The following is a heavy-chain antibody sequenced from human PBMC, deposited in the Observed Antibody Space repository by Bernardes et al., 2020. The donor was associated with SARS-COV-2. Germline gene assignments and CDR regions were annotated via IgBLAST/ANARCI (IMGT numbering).Heavy chain of an antibody. V-gene: IGHV3-21*01. Sequence: GGSLRLSCAASGFTFSSYSMNWVRQAPGKGLEWVSSISSSSSYIYYADSVKGRFTISRDNAKNSLYLQMNSLRAEDTAVYYCARDPEDTAMVKAEDYWGQGTLVTVSS. CDR2: ISSSSSYI. J-gene: IGHJ4*02. CDR1: GFTFSSYS. CDR3: ARDPEDTAMVKAEDY. D-gene: IGHD5-18*01.